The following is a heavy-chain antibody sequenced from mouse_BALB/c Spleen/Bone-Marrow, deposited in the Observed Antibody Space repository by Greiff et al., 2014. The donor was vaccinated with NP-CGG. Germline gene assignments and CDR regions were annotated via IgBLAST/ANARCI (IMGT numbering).Heavy chain of an antibody. CDR1: GYAFSSYW. CDR3: ARSELGRYYAMDY. J-gene: IGHJ4*01. Sequence: VQRVESGAELVRPGSSVKISCKASGYAFSSYWMNWVKQRPGQGLEWIGQIYPGDGDTNYNGKFKGKATLTADKSSSTAYMQLSSLTSEDSAVYFCARSELGRYYAMDYWGQGTSVTVSS. V-gene: IGHV1-80*01. D-gene: IGHD4-1*01. CDR2: IYPGDGDT.